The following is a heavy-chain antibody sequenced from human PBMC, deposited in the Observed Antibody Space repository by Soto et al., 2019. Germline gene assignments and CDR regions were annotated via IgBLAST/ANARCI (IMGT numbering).Heavy chain of an antibody. CDR1: GGTFSSYA. CDR3: ASGDYDFWSGPGGGMDV. J-gene: IGHJ6*02. Sequence: SVKVSCKASGGTFSSYAISWVRQAPGQGLEWMGGIIPIFGTANYAQKFQGRVTITADETTSTAYMELSSLRSEDTAVYYCASGDYDFWSGPGGGMDVWGQGTTVTVS. CDR2: IIPIFGTA. V-gene: IGHV1-69*13. D-gene: IGHD3-3*01.